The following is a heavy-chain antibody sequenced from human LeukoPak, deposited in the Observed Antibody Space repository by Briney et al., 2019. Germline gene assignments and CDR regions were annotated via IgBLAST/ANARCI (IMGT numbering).Heavy chain of an antibody. Sequence: GGSLRLSCAASGFTFSNYAMSWVRQAPGKGLEWVSTISGSGGSTYYADSVKGRFTISRDNSKNTLYLQLNSLRAEDTAVYYCAKDHGPNYSSNWSDWGQGTLVTVSS. CDR1: GFTFSNYA. CDR3: AKDHGPNYSSNWSD. J-gene: IGHJ4*02. CDR2: ISGSGGST. V-gene: IGHV3-23*01. D-gene: IGHD6-13*01.